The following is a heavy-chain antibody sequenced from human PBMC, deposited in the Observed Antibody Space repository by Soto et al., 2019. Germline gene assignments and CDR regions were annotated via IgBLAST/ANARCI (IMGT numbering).Heavy chain of an antibody. CDR1: GFTFSSYA. CDR3: ARGFSGSYYIVDY. D-gene: IGHD3-10*01. CDR2: ISYDGSNK. V-gene: IGHV3-30-3*01. Sequence: PGGSLRLSCAASGFTFSSYAMHWVRQAPGKGLEWVAVISYDGSNKYYADSVKGRFTISRDNSKNTLYLQMNSLRAEDTAVYYCARGFSGSYYIVDYWGQGTLVTVSS. J-gene: IGHJ4*02.